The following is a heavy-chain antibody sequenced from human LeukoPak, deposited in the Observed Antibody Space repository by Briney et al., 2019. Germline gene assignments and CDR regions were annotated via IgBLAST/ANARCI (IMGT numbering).Heavy chain of an antibody. D-gene: IGHD1-26*01. CDR3: AIQPTAARRGGSYYGTFDY. CDR1: GFTFNSYA. CDR2: IIPIFGTA. V-gene: IGHV1-69*01. Sequence: PGRSLRLSCAASGFTFNSYAMHWVRQAPGQGLEWMGGIIPIFGTANYAQKFQGRVTITADESTSTAYMELSSLRSEDTAVYYCAIQPTAARRGGSYYGTFDYWGQGTLVTVSS. J-gene: IGHJ4*02.